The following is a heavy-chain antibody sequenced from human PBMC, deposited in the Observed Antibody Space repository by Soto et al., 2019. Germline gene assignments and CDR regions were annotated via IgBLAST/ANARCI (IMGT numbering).Heavy chain of an antibody. CDR3: ARLRGSWSYYKPSDDAFDI. CDR2: IYTSGST. CDR1: GGSISSYY. D-gene: IGHD3-10*01. J-gene: IGHJ3*02. Sequence: SETLSLTCTVSGGSISSYYWSWIRQPAGKGLEWIGRIYTSGSTNYNPSLKSRVTMSVDTSKNQFSLKLSSVTAADTAVYYCARLRGSWSYYKPSDDAFDIWGQGTMVIVSS. V-gene: IGHV4-4*07.